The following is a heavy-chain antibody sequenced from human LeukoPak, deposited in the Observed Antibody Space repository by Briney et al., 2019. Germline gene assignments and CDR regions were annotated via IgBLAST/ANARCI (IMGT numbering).Heavy chain of an antibody. Sequence: SETLSLTCTVSGGSISSHYWSWIRQPPGKGLEWIGHIYYSGSTNYNPSLKSRVTISVGTSKNQFSLKLSSVTAADTAVYYCARWSGYTRELDYWGQGTLVTVSS. J-gene: IGHJ4*02. V-gene: IGHV4-59*11. CDR3: ARWSGYTRELDY. CDR1: GGSISSHY. CDR2: IYYSGST. D-gene: IGHD2-2*02.